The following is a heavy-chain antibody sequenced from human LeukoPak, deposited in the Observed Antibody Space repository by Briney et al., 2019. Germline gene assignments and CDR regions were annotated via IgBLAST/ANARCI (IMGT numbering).Heavy chain of an antibody. Sequence: GGSLRVSCAAAGFTFSDAWMTWGRQAPGKGLEWVGRIKSKTDGGTTDYAAPVKGRFTISSDDSENTLYLQMSSVKTKDTAVYDCTTDKSAVLYWGQGTLVTVSS. V-gene: IGHV3-15*01. D-gene: IGHD3-10*01. CDR1: GFTFSDAW. CDR3: TTDKSAVLY. CDR2: IKSKTDGGTT. J-gene: IGHJ4*02.